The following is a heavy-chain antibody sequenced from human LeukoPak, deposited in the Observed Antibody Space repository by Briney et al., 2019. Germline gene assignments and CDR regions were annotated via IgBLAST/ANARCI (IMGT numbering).Heavy chain of an antibody. D-gene: IGHD2-2*01. J-gene: IGHJ6*02. CDR2: INHSGST. CDR1: GGSFSGYY. CDR3: ARATRYCSSTSCPTRGMDV. Sequence: SEALSLTCAVYGGSFSGYYWSWIRQPPGKGLEWIGEINHSGSTNYNPSLKSRVTISVDTSKNQFSLKLSSVTAADTAVYYCARATRYCSSTSCPTRGMDVWGQGTTVTVSS. V-gene: IGHV4-34*01.